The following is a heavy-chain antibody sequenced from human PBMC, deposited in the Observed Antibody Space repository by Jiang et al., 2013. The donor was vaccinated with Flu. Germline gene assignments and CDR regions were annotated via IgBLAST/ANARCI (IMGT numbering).Heavy chain of an antibody. Sequence: GSGLVKPSGTLSLTCAVSGGSISSSNWWSWVRQPPGKGLEWIGEIYHSGSTNYNPSLKSRVTISVDKSKNQFSLKLSSVTAADTAVYYCARDKLRGSNYYYGMDVWGKGTTVTVSS. D-gene: IGHD1-26*01. CDR1: GGSISSSNW. CDR2: IYHSGST. V-gene: IGHV4-4*02. CDR3: ARDKLRGSNYYYGMDV. J-gene: IGHJ6*04.